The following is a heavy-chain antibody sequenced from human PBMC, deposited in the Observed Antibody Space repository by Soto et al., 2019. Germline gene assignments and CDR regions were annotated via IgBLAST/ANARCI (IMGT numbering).Heavy chain of an antibody. Sequence: EVQLVESGGGLVQPGGSLRISCAASGLTVSTNYMSWVRQAPGKGLEWGSITYYGGTTYYADSVKGRFTISRDDAKNTLYLQMHSLRAEDTAVYYCARDYDTSRGDWAYYGIDVWGQGTTVTVSS. V-gene: IGHV3-66*01. J-gene: IGHJ6*02. CDR1: GLTVSTNY. CDR3: ARDYDTSRGDWAYYGIDV. D-gene: IGHD3-9*01. CDR2: TYYGGTT.